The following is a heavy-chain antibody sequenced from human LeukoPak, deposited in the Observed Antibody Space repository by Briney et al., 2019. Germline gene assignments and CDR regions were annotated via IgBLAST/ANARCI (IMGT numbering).Heavy chain of an antibody. V-gene: IGHV3-74*01. D-gene: IGHD3-22*01. J-gene: IGHJ3*01. CDR2: INTDGSIT. Sequence: GGSLRLSCAASGFTFSSYWMHWVRQAPGKGLEWVSHINTDGSITSYAGSVKGRFTISRDNAKNTLYMQMNSLRAEDMAVYYCARFDNGFDVWGQGTMVTVSS. CDR1: GFTFSSYW. CDR3: ARFDNGFDV.